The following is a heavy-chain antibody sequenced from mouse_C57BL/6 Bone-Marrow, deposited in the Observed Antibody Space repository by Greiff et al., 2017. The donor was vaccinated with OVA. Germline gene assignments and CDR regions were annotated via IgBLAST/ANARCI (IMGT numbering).Heavy chain of an antibody. Sequence: QVQLKQSGPELVKPGASVKISCKASGYAFSSSWMNWVKQRPGKGLEWIGRIYPGDGDTNYNGKFKGKATLTADKSSSTAYMQLSSLTSEDSAVYFCALITTVVAPYFDYWGQGTTLTVSS. CDR3: ALITTVVAPYFDY. D-gene: IGHD1-1*01. CDR1: GYAFSSSW. J-gene: IGHJ2*01. CDR2: IYPGDGDT. V-gene: IGHV1-82*01.